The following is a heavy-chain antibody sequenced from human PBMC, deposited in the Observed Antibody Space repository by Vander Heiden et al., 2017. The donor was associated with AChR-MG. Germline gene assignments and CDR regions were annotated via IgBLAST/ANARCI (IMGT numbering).Heavy chain of an antibody. CDR2: ISGSGGST. Sequence: EVQLLESGGGLVQPGGSLRLSCEASGFTFSSYARSGVRQAPGKGLEWVSAISGSGGSTYYADSVKGRFTISRDNSKNTLYLQMNSLRAEDTAVYYCAKDDTRIVVVINDYWGQGTLVTVSS. D-gene: IGHD3-22*01. CDR3: AKDDTRIVVVINDY. CDR1: GFTFSSYA. V-gene: IGHV3-23*01. J-gene: IGHJ4*02.